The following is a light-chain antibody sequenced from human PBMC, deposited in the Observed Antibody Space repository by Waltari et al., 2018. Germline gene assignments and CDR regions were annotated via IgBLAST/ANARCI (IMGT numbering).Light chain of an antibody. Sequence: TFRARQSISSYLNWFQQKPGKAPKHLIYAASSLQSGVPSRFCGSGSGTDFTLTISSLQPEDVATYYCQQSYSTPRTFGQGTKVEIK. J-gene: IGKJ1*01. CDR1: QSISSY. CDR2: AAS. CDR3: QQSYSTPRT. V-gene: IGKV1-39*01.